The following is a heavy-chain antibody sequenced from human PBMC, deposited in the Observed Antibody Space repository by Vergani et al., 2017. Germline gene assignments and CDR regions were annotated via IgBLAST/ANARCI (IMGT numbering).Heavy chain of an antibody. J-gene: IGHJ4*02. D-gene: IGHD1-1*01. CDR3: ARGERQRYFYY. V-gene: IGHV3-30-3*01. Sequence: QVQLVESGGGVVQPGRSLRLSCAASGFTFSSYAMHWVRQAPGKGLEWVAVISYDGSNKYYADSVKGRFTISRDNSKNTLYLQMNSLRAEDTAVYYCARGERQRYFYYWGQGTLVTVSS. CDR2: ISYDGSNK. CDR1: GFTFSSYA.